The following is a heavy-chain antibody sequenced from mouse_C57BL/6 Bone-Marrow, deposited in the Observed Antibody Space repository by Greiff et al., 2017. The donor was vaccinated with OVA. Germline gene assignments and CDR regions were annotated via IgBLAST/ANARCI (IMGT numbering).Heavy chain of an antibody. D-gene: IGHD1-1*01. CDR2: ISYDGSN. CDR1: GYSITSGYY. J-gene: IGHJ1*03. Sequence: EVKLQESGPGLVKPSQSLSLTCSVTGYSITSGYYWNWIRQFPGNKLEWMGYISYDGSNNYNPSLKNRISITRDTSKNQFFLKLNSVTTEDTATYYGARNRSSYPDWYFDVWGTGTTVTVSS. CDR3: ARNRSSYPDWYFDV. V-gene: IGHV3-6*01.